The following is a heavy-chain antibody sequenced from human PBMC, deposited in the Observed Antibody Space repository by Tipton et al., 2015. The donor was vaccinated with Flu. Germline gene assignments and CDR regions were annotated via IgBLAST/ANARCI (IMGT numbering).Heavy chain of an antibody. V-gene: IGHV4-39*01. CDR1: GGPITSGADY. J-gene: IGHJ1*01. Sequence: GLVKPSQTLSLTCTVSGGPITSGADYWSWIRQHPGKGLEWIGSVSHTGTTYYNPSLKSRVTISIDTSKSQFSLRLSSVTAADTAIYYCATPFPYSWSEYFQHWGQGTLVTVSS. D-gene: IGHD3-3*01. CDR2: VSHTGTT. CDR3: ATPFPYSWSEYFQH.